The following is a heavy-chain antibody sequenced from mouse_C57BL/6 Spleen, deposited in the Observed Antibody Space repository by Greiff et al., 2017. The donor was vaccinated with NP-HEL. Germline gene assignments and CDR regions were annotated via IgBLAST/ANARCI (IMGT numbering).Heavy chain of an antibody. V-gene: IGHV1-82*01. J-gene: IGHJ2*01. Sequence: VQLQQSGPELVKPGASVKISCKASGYAFSSSWMNWVKQRPGQGLEWIGRIYPGDGDTNYNGKFKGKATLTADKSSSTAYMQLSSLTSEDSAVYCCARRAYDGFFDYWGQGTTLTVSS. D-gene: IGHD2-3*01. CDR2: IYPGDGDT. CDR1: GYAFSSSW. CDR3: ARRAYDGFFDY.